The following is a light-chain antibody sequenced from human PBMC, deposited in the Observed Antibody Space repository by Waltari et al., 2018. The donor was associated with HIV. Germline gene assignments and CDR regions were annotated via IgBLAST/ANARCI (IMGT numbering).Light chain of an antibody. Sequence: QSALTQPASVSGSPGQSLPISCTGTSGAIGGSSSFVSWYQQHPAKVPKPIIFEVSNLPSGVSNRFSGSKSANTASLTISGLQPEDEADYYCSSYTSSHIVIFGGGTKVTVL. V-gene: IGLV2-14*01. CDR1: SGAIGGSSSF. CDR2: EVS. J-gene: IGLJ2*01. CDR3: SSYTSSHIVI.